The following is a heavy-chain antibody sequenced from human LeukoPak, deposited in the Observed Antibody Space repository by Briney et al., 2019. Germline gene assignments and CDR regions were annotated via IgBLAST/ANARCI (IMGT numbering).Heavy chain of an antibody. CDR3: ARARPYGDYGGAFDI. CDR1: DGAITTDDYF. D-gene: IGHD4-17*01. Sequence: PSQTLSLTCTVSDGAITTDDYFWSWIRQPPGKGLEWIGYISHSGRTYSNPSLESRVTMSVDTSKNQFSLKLSSVTAADTAVYYCARARPYGDYGGAFDIWGQGTMVTVSS. V-gene: IGHV4-30-2*01. CDR2: ISHSGRT. J-gene: IGHJ3*02.